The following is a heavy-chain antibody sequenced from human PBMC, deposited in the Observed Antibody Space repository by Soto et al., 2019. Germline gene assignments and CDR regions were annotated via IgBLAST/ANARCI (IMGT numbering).Heavy chain of an antibody. CDR2: VSKSDYT. D-gene: IGHD2-2*01. CDR1: GFTFNNYG. J-gene: IGHJ4*02. V-gene: IGHV3-21*04. CDR3: AREDSIIIPAVSDF. Sequence: LRLSCVVSGFTFNNYGINWVRQAPGKGLEWVSTVSKSDYTYYSDSVKGRFTISRDNAKNTVSLHMNTLRAEDTAVYYCAREDSIIIPAVSDFWGQGTLVTVSS.